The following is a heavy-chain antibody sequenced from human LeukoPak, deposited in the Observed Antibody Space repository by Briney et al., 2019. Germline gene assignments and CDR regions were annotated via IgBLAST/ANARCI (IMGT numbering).Heavy chain of an antibody. CDR1: GFTFTSYS. J-gene: IGHJ6*02. D-gene: IGHD6-13*01. CDR3: ARVDGGSSWYSTGYYYYYGMDV. V-gene: IGHV3-30*09. Sequence: GGSLRLSCAASGFTFTSYSMNWVRQAPGKGLEWVAVISYDGSNKYYADSVKGRFAISRDNSKNTLYLQMNSLRAEDTAVYYCARVDGGSSWYSTGYYYYYGMDVWGQGTTVTVSS. CDR2: ISYDGSNK.